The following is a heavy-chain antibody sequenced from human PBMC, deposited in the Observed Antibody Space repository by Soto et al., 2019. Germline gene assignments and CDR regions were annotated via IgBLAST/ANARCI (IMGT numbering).Heavy chain of an antibody. V-gene: IGHV1-58*01. CDR2: IVVGSGNT. CDR1: GFTFTSSA. D-gene: IGHD2-21*01. CDR3: AASMFPGCGECLGADY. J-gene: IGHJ4*02. Sequence: QMQLVQSGPEVKKPGTSVKVSCKASGFTFTSSAVQWVRQARGQRLEWIGWIVVGSGNTNYAQKFQERVTITRDMATSTAYMELSSLRSEYTAVYYCAASMFPGCGECLGADYWGQGTLVTVSS.